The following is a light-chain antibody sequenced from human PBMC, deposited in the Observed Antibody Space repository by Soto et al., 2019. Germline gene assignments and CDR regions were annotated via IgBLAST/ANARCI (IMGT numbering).Light chain of an antibody. CDR3: CSYTRRSTLGV. J-gene: IGLJ1*01. Sequence: QSALTQPASVSGSPGQSITISCTGTSSDVGGYNYVSWYQQHPGKAPKLMIYEVSNRPSGVSNRFSGSTSGNTASLTISGLQAEYVADYYCCSYTRRSTLGVFGPGTKVTVL. V-gene: IGLV2-14*01. CDR1: SSDVGGYNY. CDR2: EVS.